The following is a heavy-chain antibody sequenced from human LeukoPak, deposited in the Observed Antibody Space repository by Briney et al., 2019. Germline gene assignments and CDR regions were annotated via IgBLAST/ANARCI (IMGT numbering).Heavy chain of an antibody. CDR3: ARHGDYDILTGYLYYYYYGMDV. D-gene: IGHD3-9*01. V-gene: IGHV4-59*08. CDR1: GGSISSYY. J-gene: IGHJ6*02. Sequence: PSETLSLTCAVSGGSISSYYWSWIRQPPGKGLEWIGYIYYSGSTNYNPSLKSRVTISVVTSKNQFSLKLSSVTAADTAVYYCARHGDYDILTGYLYYYYYGMDVWGQGTTVTVSS. CDR2: IYYSGST.